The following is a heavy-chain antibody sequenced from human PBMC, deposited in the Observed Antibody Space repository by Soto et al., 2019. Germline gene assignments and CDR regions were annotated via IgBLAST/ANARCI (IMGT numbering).Heavy chain of an antibody. CDR1: GGSVSSRDYY. CDR2: IYFSGST. D-gene: IGHD2-2*01. J-gene: IGHJ6*02. V-gene: IGHV4-30-4*01. Sequence: PSETLSLTCAVSGGSVSSRDYYWSWDRQSPGRGREGVGYIYFSGSTYYHPPIKRRIATLVVTSTNQFSLRLRSVTAAETAVYYCARGAMPDHYYYGMDDWGQGTTVTVSS. CDR3: ARGAMPDHYYYGMDD.